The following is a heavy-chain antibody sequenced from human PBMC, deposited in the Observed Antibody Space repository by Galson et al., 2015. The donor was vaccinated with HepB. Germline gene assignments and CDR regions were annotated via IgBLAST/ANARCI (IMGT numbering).Heavy chain of an antibody. CDR1: GFTFSGHT. CDR2: ISSSSSYM. V-gene: IGHV3-21*01. Sequence: SLRLSGAACGFTFSGHTMNWVRRAPGKGVEWVSSISSSSSYMYYADSVKGRFTVSRDNARNSLYLQMNSLRAEDTATYYCARVLRTCCTNDICYLDYMDVWGKGTTVTVSS. D-gene: IGHD2-8*01. J-gene: IGHJ6*03. CDR3: ARVLRTCCTNDICYLDYMDV.